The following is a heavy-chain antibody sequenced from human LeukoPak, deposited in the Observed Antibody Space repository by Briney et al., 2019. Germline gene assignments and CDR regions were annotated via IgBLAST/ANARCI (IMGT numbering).Heavy chain of an antibody. Sequence: PETLSLTCTVSGGSISSSSYYWGWIRQPPGKGLEWIGSIYYSGSTYYNPSLKSRVTISVDTSKNQFSLKLSSVTAADTAVYYCASFKIAFKAYYFDYWGQGTLVTVSS. CDR1: GGSISSSSYY. J-gene: IGHJ4*02. V-gene: IGHV4-39*01. D-gene: IGHD3-3*02. CDR2: IYYSGST. CDR3: ASFKIAFKAYYFDY.